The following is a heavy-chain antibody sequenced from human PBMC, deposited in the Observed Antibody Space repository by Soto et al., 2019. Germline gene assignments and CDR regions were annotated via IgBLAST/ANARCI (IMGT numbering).Heavy chain of an antibody. CDR3: ARGGGTFTS. D-gene: IGHD2-15*01. Sequence: EVQLVESGGGLVQPGGSLRLSCAASGFTLNAYWMTWVRQAPGKGLEWVAGIKEDGSVQFYVDSVEGRFTISRDNAKNSLFLQMNSLRAEDTAVYFCARGGGTFTSWGQGTLVTVSS. V-gene: IGHV3-7*04. CDR1: GFTLNAYW. CDR2: IKEDGSVQ. J-gene: IGHJ5*02.